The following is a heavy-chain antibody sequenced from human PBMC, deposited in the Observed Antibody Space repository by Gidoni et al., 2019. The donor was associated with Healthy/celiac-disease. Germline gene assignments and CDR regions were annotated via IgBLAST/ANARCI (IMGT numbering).Heavy chain of an antibody. CDR1: GFTFSDHY. J-gene: IGHJ3*02. CDR2: TRNKANSYTT. V-gene: IGHV3-72*01. D-gene: IGHD3-16*01. CDR3: ASGTRLGDAFDI. Sequence: EVQLVESGGGLVQPGGSLRLSCAASGFTFSDHYMDWVRQAPGKGLEWVGRTRNKANSYTTEYAASVKGRFTISRDDSKNSLYLQMNSLKTEDTAVYYCASGTRLGDAFDIWGQGTMVTVSS.